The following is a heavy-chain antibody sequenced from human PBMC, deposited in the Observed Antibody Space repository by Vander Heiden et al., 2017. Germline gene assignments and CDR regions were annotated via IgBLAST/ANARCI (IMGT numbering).Heavy chain of an antibody. V-gene: IGHV3-21*01. Sequence: EVQLVESGGGLVKPGGSLRLSCAASGFTFSSYSMNWVRQAPGKGLEWVSSISSSSSYIYYADSVKGRFTISRDNAKNSLYLQMNSLRAEDTAVYYCARALNGVCPSDYWGQGTLVTDSS. J-gene: IGHJ4*02. CDR2: ISSSSSYI. CDR3: ARALNGVCPSDY. CDR1: GFTFSSYS. D-gene: IGHD2-8*01.